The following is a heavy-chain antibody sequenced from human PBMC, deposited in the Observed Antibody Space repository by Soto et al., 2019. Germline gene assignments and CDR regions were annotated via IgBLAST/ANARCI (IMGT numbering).Heavy chain of an antibody. V-gene: IGHV1-18*01. CDR2: ISAYNGNT. CDR3: ARALTLAVVGLGYYYGMDV. J-gene: IGHJ6*02. D-gene: IGHD6-19*01. CDR1: GYTFTSYG. Sequence: GASVKVSCKASGYTFTSYGISWVRQAPGQGLEWMGWISAYNGNTNYAQKLQGRVTMTTDTSTSTAYMELRSLRSDETAVYYCARALTLAVVGLGYYYGMDVWGEGSSVTVS.